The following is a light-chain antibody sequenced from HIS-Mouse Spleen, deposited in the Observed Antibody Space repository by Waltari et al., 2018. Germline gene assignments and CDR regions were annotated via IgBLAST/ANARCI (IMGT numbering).Light chain of an antibody. J-gene: IGKJ2*01. Sequence: DIQMTQSPSTLSASVGDRVTITCRASQSISSWLAWYQQKPGKAPKLLTYKASSLESGVPSRFSGSGSGTEFTLTISSLQPDDFATYYCQQYNSYSYTFGQGIKLEIK. CDR3: QQYNSYSYT. CDR1: QSISSW. V-gene: IGKV1-5*03. CDR2: KAS.